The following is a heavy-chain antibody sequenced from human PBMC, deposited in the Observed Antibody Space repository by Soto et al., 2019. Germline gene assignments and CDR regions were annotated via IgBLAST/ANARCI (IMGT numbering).Heavy chain of an antibody. V-gene: IGHV1-69*02. CDR1: GGTFNTYT. CDR3: AITYCRDNSCPREFDF. J-gene: IGHJ4*02. Sequence: QVQVVQSGAEVKKPESSVKVSCKPSGGTFNTYTVNWVRLAPGHGLEWMGRFIPILDMANYAQKFQDRVKITADRSTFTAYMALNSLTSDDTAVYYCAITYCRDNSCPREFDFWGPGTRVTVSS. CDR2: FIPILDMA. D-gene: IGHD2-21*01.